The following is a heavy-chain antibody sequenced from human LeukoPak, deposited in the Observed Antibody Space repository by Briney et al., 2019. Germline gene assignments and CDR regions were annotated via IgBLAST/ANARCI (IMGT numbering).Heavy chain of an antibody. D-gene: IGHD3-16*02. V-gene: IGHV3-48*04. CDR3: ASQTYDYVWGSYRPDY. J-gene: IGHJ4*02. CDR2: ISSSSSTI. CDR1: GFTFSSYS. Sequence: GGSLRLSYAASGFTFSSYSMNWVRQAPGKGLEWVSYISSSSSTIYYADSVNGRFTISRDNAKNSLYLQMNSLRAEDTAVYYCASQTYDYVWGSYRPDYWGQGTLVTVSS.